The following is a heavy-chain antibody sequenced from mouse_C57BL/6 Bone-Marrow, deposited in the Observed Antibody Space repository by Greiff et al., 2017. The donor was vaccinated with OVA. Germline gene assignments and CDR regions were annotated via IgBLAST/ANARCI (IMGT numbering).Heavy chain of an antibody. Sequence: EVKLMESGGGLVKPGGSLKLSCAASGFTFSDYGMHWVRQAPEKGLEWVAYISSGSSTIYYADTVKGRFTISGDNAKNTLFLQMTSLRSEDTAMYYCARWASTVGAAMDYWGQGTSVTVSS. V-gene: IGHV5-17*01. CDR3: ARWASTVGAAMDY. CDR2: ISSGSSTI. D-gene: IGHD1-1*01. J-gene: IGHJ4*01. CDR1: GFTFSDYG.